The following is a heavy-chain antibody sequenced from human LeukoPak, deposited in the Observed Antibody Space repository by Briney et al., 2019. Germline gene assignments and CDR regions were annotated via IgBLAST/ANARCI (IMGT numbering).Heavy chain of an antibody. CDR1: GGSFSSYY. D-gene: IGHD3-16*01. J-gene: IGHJ3*02. Sequence: SETLCLTCTVSGGSFSSYYWTWIRQPAGKGLEWIGRIYTSGSTNYNPSLKSRATMSVDTPKKQFSLKLSSVTAADTAVYYRGRGGRWATGDAFDIWGQGTMVTVSS. V-gene: IGHV4-4*07. CDR3: GRGGRWATGDAFDI. CDR2: IYTSGST.